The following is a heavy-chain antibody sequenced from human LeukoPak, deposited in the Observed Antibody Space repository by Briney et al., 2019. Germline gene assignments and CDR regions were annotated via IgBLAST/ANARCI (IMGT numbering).Heavy chain of an antibody. J-gene: IGHJ3*02. CDR1: GGSVSSGSYY. D-gene: IGHD4-23*01. CDR2: IFYSGTT. V-gene: IGHV4-61*01. CDR3: ARDKYGDNSNAFDI. Sequence: PSETLSLTCTVSGGSVSSGSYYWSWIRQPPGKGLEWIGYIFYSGTTNYNPSLKSRVTLSVDTSKNQFSLKLSSVTAADTAVYYCARDKYGDNSNAFDIWGQGTLVTVSP.